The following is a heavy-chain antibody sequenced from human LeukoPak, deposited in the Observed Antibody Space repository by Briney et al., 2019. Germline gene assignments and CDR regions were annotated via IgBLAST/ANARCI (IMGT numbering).Heavy chain of an antibody. Sequence: GGSLRLSCAASGFTFSSYGMHWVRQAPGKGLEWVAVISYDESNKYYADSVKGRFTISRDNSKNTLYLQMNSLRAEDTAVYYCAKDQWDIVVVPAAMEGGTLDYWGQGTLVTVSS. D-gene: IGHD2-2*01. V-gene: IGHV3-30*18. J-gene: IGHJ4*02. CDR2: ISYDESNK. CDR3: AKDQWDIVVVPAAMEGGTLDY. CDR1: GFTFSSYG.